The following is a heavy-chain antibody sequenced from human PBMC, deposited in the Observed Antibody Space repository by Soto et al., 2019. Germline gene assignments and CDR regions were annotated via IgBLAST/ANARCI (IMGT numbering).Heavy chain of an antibody. Sequence: PGGSLRLSCAASGFTFSSYGMHWVRQAPGKGMEWVAVIWYDGSNKYYADSVKGRFTISRDNSKNTLYLQMNSLRAEDTAVYYCARSYFYYCSGYSRSFFQLWGQRTLVTVSS. CDR2: IWYDGSNK. CDR3: ARSYFYYCSGYSRSFFQL. J-gene: IGHJ1*01. V-gene: IGHV3-33*01. D-gene: IGHD3-22*01. CDR1: GFTFSSYG.